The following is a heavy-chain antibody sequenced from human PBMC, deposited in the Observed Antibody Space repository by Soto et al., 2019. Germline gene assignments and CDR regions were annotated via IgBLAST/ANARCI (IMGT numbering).Heavy chain of an antibody. CDR1: GGSFSSDSFI. J-gene: IGHJ6*02. D-gene: IGHD1-26*01. CDR2: INYSGTT. V-gene: IGHV4-31*03. CDR3: ARDHKWDGMDV. Sequence: QVQLQESGPGLVKPSQTLSLTCSVSGGSFSSDSFIWSWIRQFPGKGLEWIGYINYSGTTYYNPSLWSRITMTVDTSKNQFSLNLSSVTAADTAVYYCARDHKWDGMDVWGQGTTVTVSS.